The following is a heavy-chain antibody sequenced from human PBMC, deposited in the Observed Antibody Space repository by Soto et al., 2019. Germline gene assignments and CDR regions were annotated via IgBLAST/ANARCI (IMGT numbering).Heavy chain of an antibody. V-gene: IGHV3-11*01. CDR3: RSPTVTPHYGTDV. CDR1: GFTFSDYY. J-gene: IGHJ6*02. CDR2: ISSSGSTI. D-gene: IGHD4-17*01. Sequence: QVQLVESGGGLVKPGGSLRLSCAASGFTFSDYYMSWIRQAPGKGLELVSYISSSGSTIYYAASVKGRFTISRDNAKNSLGSQMNSLRAEDTGLYYFRSPTVTPHYGTDVWGEGTAVSVS.